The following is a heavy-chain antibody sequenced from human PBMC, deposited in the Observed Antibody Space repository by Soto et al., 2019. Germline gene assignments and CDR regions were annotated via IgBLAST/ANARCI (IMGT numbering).Heavy chain of an antibody. CDR2: INAGNGNT. CDR3: ARDKGIAAAGTEH. V-gene: IGHV1-3*01. J-gene: IGHJ4*02. Sequence: ASVKVSCKASGYTFTSYAMHWVRQAPGQRLEWMGWINAGNGNTKYSQKFQGRVTITRDTSASTAYMELSSLRSEDTAVYYCARDKGIAAAGTEHWGQGTLVTVS. CDR1: GYTFTSYA. D-gene: IGHD6-13*01.